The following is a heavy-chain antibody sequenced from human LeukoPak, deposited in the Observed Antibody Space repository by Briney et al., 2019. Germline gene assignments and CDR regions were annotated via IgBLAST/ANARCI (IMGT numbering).Heavy chain of an antibody. D-gene: IGHD5-18*01. CDR2: IYSGGST. V-gene: IGHV3-66*01. Sequence: GGSLRLSCGASGFTVSTNYMSWVRQAPGKGLEWVSIIYSGGSTYYADSVKGRFTISRDNSKNTLYLQMNSLRAEDTAVYYCARDVDTAMVSFDYWGQGTLVTVSS. CDR1: GFTVSTNY. CDR3: ARDVDTAMVSFDY. J-gene: IGHJ4*02.